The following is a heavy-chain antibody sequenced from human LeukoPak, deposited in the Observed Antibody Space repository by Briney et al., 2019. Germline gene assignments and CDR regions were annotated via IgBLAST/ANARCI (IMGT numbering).Heavy chain of an antibody. CDR2: IISSSSTV. CDR1: GFTFSSYS. D-gene: IGHD6-13*01. V-gene: IGHV3-48*01. CDR3: AREMNGYTSSAIDY. Sequence: GSLRLSCAASGFTFSSYSMNWVCQAPGEGLEWVSYIISSSSTVYYADSVRGRFTISRDNAKNSLFLQMNSPRAEDTAVYYCAREMNGYTSSAIDYWGQGTLVTVSS. J-gene: IGHJ4*02.